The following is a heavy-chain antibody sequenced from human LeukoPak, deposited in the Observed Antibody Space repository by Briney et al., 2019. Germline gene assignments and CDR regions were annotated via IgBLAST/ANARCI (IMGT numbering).Heavy chain of an antibody. CDR2: IKSKSVGGTT. J-gene: IGHJ4*02. V-gene: IGHV3-15*01. D-gene: IGHD2-21*01. CDR1: GFIFNNAW. Sequence: GGSLRLSCAASGFIFNNAWLSWVRQVPGKGLEWVARIKSKSVGGTTDYAAPVNGRFTISRDDSDNSLYLRLNSLRTEDTAVYYCTTFMRGGEASDHWGQGTLVTVSS. CDR3: TTFMRGGEASDH.